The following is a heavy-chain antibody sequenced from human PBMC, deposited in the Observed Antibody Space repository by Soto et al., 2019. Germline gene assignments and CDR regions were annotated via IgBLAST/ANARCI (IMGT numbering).Heavy chain of an antibody. CDR2: IWSSTSDI. D-gene: IGHD3-16*01. CDR3: VRDYAYAFDM. Sequence: PGGSLRLCCTASGYTFRNYAVDWVRQAPGKGLEWVSHIWSSTSDIWYTDSVKGRFTISRDNAKNSLYLLVNSLRAEDTAVYYCVRDYAYAFDMWGQGTMVTVSS. V-gene: IGHV3-48*01. CDR1: GYTFRNYA. J-gene: IGHJ3*02.